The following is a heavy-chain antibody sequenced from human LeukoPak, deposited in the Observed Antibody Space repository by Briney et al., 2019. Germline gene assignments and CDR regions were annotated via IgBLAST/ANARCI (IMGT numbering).Heavy chain of an antibody. J-gene: IGHJ6*02. CDR1: GFTFSSYS. CDR3: ARALVRGVNDYYYYGMDV. Sequence: GGSLRLSCAASGFTFSSYSMNWVRQAPGKGLEWVSYISSSSSTIYYADSVKGRFTISRDNAKNSLYLQMNSLRAEDTAVYYCARALVRGVNDYYYYGMDVWGQGTTVTVSS. V-gene: IGHV3-48*04. D-gene: IGHD3-10*01. CDR2: ISSSSSTI.